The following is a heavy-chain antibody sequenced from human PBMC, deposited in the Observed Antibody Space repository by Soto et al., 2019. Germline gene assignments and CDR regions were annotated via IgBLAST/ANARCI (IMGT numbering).Heavy chain of an antibody. CDR2: FVPMFGSA. D-gene: IGHD3-9*01. CDR1: GTTFYSVT. J-gene: IGHJ5*02. Sequence: SVKVSCEPSGTTFYSVTFSWVRQAHGQGLEWMGGFVPMFGSASIAQRFQGRVRITADASTGTGFMELSDLRSEDSAIYYCAREDDTTGHYSWFNPWAPATLVTVSS. V-gene: IGHV1-69*01. CDR3: AREDDTTGHYSWFNP.